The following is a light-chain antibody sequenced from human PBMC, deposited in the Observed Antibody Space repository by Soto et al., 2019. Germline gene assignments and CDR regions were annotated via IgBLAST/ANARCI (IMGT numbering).Light chain of an antibody. Sequence: QSVLTQPPSVSAAPGQKVTISCSGSTSNIGNNYVSWYQHLPGAAPKLLIYEVSKRPSGVPDRFSASTSGNTASLTVSGLQADDEADYYCSSYAGNNNVIFGGGTKLTVL. J-gene: IGLJ2*01. CDR3: SSYAGNNNVI. CDR2: EVS. V-gene: IGLV1-51*01. CDR1: TSNIGNNY.